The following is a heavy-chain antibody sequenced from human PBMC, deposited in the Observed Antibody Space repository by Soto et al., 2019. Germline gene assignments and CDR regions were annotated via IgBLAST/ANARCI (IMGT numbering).Heavy chain of an antibody. V-gene: IGHV3-23*01. CDR3: AKDRGIQLWVLPELLFSY. Sequence: EVQLLESGGGLVQPGGSLRLSCAASGFTFSSYAMSWFRQAPGKGLEWVSANSGSGGSTYYADSVKGRFTISRDNSQNARSLQMNSLRAEDTAVYYCAKDRGIQLWVLPELLFSYWGQGTLVTVSS. CDR2: NSGSGGST. J-gene: IGHJ4*02. D-gene: IGHD5-18*01. CDR1: GFTFSSYA.